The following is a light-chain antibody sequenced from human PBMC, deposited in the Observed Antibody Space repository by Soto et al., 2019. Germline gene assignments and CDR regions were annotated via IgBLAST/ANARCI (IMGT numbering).Light chain of an antibody. V-gene: IGKV1-39*01. Sequence: DIQITRSPSSLSASVGDRVTITCRASQSISNYLNWYQQKPGKAPKLLIYAASSLQSGVPSRFSGRGSGTDFTLTISSLQPEDFATYDCKQTYNNRGTFDQGTKVDIK. CDR3: KQTYNNRGT. CDR2: AAS. CDR1: QSISNY. J-gene: IGKJ1*01.